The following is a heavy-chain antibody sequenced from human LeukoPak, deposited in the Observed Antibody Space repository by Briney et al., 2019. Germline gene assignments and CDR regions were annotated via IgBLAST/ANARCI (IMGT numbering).Heavy chain of an antibody. CDR2: ISYDGSNK. Sequence: GGSLRLSCAASGFTFSSYAMHWVRQAPGKGLEWVAVISYDGSNKYYADSVKGRFTISRDNSKNTLYLQMNSLRAEDTAVYYSARDQEAVAGRNWFDPWGQGTLVTVSS. V-gene: IGHV3-30*04. CDR1: GFTFSSYA. CDR3: ARDQEAVAGRNWFDP. D-gene: IGHD6-19*01. J-gene: IGHJ5*02.